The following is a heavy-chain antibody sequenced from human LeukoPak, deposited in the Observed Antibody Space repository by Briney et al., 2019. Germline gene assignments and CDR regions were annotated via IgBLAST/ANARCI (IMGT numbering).Heavy chain of an antibody. Sequence: SETPSLTCTVSGGSISSYYWSWLRQPPGKGLEWIGYIYYSGSTNYNPSLKSRVTISVDTSKNQFSLKLSSVTAADTAVYYCARDHCSGGSCYPDYWGQGTLVTVSS. CDR1: GGSISSYY. CDR3: ARDHCSGGSCYPDY. J-gene: IGHJ4*02. D-gene: IGHD2-15*01. V-gene: IGHV4-59*01. CDR2: IYYSGST.